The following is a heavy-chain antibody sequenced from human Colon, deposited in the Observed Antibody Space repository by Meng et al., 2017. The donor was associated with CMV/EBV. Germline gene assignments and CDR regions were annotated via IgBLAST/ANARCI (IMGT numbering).Heavy chain of an antibody. CDR1: GYTFTTYF. D-gene: IGHD1-26*01. CDR3: ARGGSGRFPDYDY. V-gene: IGHV1-46*01. J-gene: IGHJ4*02. Sequence: ALVKVSCKASGYTFTTYFMHWVRQAPGQGLEWVGVIIPSDGSTTYAQNFQGRVAMTRDTSTKTLYLALSSLRSDDTAVYYCARGGSGRFPDYDYWGQGSLVTVSS. CDR2: IIPSDGST.